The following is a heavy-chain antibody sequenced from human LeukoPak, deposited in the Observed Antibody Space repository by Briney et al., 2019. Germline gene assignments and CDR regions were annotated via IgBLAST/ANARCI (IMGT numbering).Heavy chain of an antibody. CDR2: IRSKAYGGTT. Sequence: GRSLRLSCTASGFTFGDYAMSWVRQAPGKGLEWVGFIRSKAYGGTTEYAASVKGRFTISRDDSKSIAYLQMNSLKTEDTAVYYCTGSVGGYCGGDCYPYFDYWGQGTLVTVSS. J-gene: IGHJ4*02. CDR3: TGSVGGYCGGDCYPYFDY. V-gene: IGHV3-49*04. CDR1: GFTFGDYA. D-gene: IGHD2-21*02.